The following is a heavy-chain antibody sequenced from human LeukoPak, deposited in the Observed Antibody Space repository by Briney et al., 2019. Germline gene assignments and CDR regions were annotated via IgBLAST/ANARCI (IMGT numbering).Heavy chain of an antibody. CDR2: MYYGGST. CDR3: ARDSNSGFY. V-gene: IGHV4-39*07. Sequence: PSETLSLTCTVSGGSISSSSYYWVWIRQPPGKGLEWIGSMYYGGSTYYNPSLESRVTISIDTSKNQFSLKLSSVTAADTAVYYCARDSNSGFYWGQGTLVTVSS. D-gene: IGHD2-8*01. J-gene: IGHJ4*02. CDR1: GGSISSSSYY.